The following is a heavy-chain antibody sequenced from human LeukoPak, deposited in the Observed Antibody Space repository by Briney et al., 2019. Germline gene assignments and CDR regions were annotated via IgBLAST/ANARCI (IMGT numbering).Heavy chain of an antibody. CDR3: ARDRASSRGVIGDMDV. J-gene: IGHJ6*02. V-gene: IGHV3-30*04. D-gene: IGHD3-10*01. CDR1: GFTFSSYA. CDR2: ISYDGSNK. Sequence: PGGSLRLSCAASGFTFSSYAMHWVRQAPGKGLEWVAVISYDGSNKYYADSVKGRFTISRDNSKNTLYLQMNSLRAEDTAAYYCARDRASSRGVIGDMDVWGQGTTVTVSS.